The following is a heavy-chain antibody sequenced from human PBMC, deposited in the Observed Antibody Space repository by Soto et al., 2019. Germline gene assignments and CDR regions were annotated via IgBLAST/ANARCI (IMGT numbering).Heavy chain of an antibody. Sequence: ASVKVSCKASGYTFTSYYLQWVRQAPGQGLEWMGVINPSGGGTKYAQKFQGRVTMTKDTSTSTVYMDLSSLRSEDTAVYFCARINLSYDSSGYVDLWGQGTLVT. J-gene: IGHJ5*02. CDR2: INPSGGGT. CDR1: GYTFTSYY. V-gene: IGHV1-46*01. CDR3: ARINLSYDSSGYVDL. D-gene: IGHD3-22*01.